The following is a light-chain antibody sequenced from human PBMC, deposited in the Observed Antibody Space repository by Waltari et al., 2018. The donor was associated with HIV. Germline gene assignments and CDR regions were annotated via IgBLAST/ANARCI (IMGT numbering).Light chain of an antibody. CDR2: GAS. J-gene: IGKJ1*01. Sequence: EIVMTQSPATLSVSPGERVTLSCRASQSITTKLAWYQQTPGQAPRLLIYGASPRAPGIPDRFSGSGSGTEFTLTISSLQSEDFAIYYCQQYNNWPPWTFGQGTKVEI. CDR1: QSITTK. CDR3: QQYNNWPPWT. V-gene: IGKV3-15*01.